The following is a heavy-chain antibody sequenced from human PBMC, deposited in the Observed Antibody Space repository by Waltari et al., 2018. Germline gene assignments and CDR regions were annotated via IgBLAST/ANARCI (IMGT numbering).Heavy chain of an antibody. CDR3: ARDRGGYCSGGSCYSLAFDI. CDR2: INPSGGST. D-gene: IGHD2-15*01. V-gene: IGHV1-46*01. Sequence: QVQLVQSGAEVKKPGASVKVSCKASGYTFTSYYMHWLRQAPGQGLEWMGIINPSGGSTSYAQKFQGRVTMTRDTSTSTVYMELSSLRSEDTAVYYCARDRGGYCSGGSCYSLAFDIWGQGTMVTVSS. J-gene: IGHJ3*02. CDR1: GYTFTSYY.